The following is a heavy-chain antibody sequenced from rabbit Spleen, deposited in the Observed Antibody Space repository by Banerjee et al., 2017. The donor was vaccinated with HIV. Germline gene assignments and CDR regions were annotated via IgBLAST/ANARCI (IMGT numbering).Heavy chain of an antibody. CDR2: IEGGSSAFS. J-gene: IGHJ6*01. D-gene: IGHD8-1*01. Sequence: QEQLVESGGDLVKPGASLTLTCTASGVSFSSNHYMCWVRQAPGKGLEWIACIEGGSSAFSYFASWAKGRFTISKTSSTTVTLQMTSLTAADTATYFCARDSGSSFSSYGMDLWGPCTLVTVS. V-gene: IGHV1S45*01. CDR1: GVSFSSNHY. CDR3: ARDSGSSFSSYGMDL.